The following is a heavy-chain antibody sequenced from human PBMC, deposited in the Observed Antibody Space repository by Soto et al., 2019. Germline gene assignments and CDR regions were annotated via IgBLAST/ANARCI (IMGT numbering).Heavy chain of an antibody. Sequence: SETLSLTCAVYGGSFSGYYWSWIRQPPGKGLEWIGEINHSGSTNYNPSLKSRVTISVDTSKNQFSLKLSSVTAADTAVYYCARVGGDCSGGSCYDHYYYYMDVWGKGTTVTVSS. D-gene: IGHD2-15*01. V-gene: IGHV4-34*01. CDR2: INHSGST. J-gene: IGHJ6*03. CDR3: ARVGGDCSGGSCYDHYYYYMDV. CDR1: GGSFSGYY.